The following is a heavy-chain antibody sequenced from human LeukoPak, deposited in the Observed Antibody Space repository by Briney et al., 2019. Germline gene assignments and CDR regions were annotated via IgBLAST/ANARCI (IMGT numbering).Heavy chain of an antibody. V-gene: IGHV1-69*13. J-gene: IGHJ5*02. CDR2: IIPIFGTA. Sequence: SVKVSCKASGGTFSSYAISWVRQAPGQGLERMGGIIPIFGTANYAQKFQGRVTITADESTSTAYMELSSLRSEDTAVYYCAREASIAARWFDPWGQGTLVTVSS. CDR1: GGTFSSYA. D-gene: IGHD6-6*01. CDR3: AREASIAARWFDP.